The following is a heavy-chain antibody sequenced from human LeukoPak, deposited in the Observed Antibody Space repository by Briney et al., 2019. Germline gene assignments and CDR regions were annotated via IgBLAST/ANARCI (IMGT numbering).Heavy chain of an antibody. Sequence: SDTLSLTCTVSGGSISSSSYYWGWIRQPPGKGLEWIGSIYYSGSTYYNPSLKSRVTISVDTSKNQFSLKLSSVTAADTAVYYCARVGKDSSGSFYYFDYWGQGTLVTVSS. CDR1: GGSISSSSYY. CDR2: IYYSGST. D-gene: IGHD3-22*01. V-gene: IGHV4-39*07. CDR3: ARVGKDSSGSFYYFDY. J-gene: IGHJ4*02.